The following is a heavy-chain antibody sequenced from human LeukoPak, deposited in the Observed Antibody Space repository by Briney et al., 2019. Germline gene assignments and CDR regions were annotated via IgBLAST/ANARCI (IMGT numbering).Heavy chain of an antibody. J-gene: IGHJ4*02. Sequence: PGESLKISCAASGFTFSSYAMSWVRQAPGKGLEWVSAISGSGGSTYYADSVKGRFTISRDNSKNTLYLQMNSLRAEDTAVYYCAKGTELIVVVAATFDYWGQGTLVTVSS. D-gene: IGHD2-15*01. CDR2: ISGSGGST. V-gene: IGHV3-23*01. CDR3: AKGTELIVVVAATFDY. CDR1: GFTFSSYA.